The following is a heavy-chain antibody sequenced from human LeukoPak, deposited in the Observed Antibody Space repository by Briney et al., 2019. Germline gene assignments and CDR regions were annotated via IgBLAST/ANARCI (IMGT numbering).Heavy chain of an antibody. Sequence: SETLSLTCAVHGGSFSGYYWSWIRQPPGKGLEWIGEINHSGSTNYNPSLKSRVTISVDTSKNQFSLKLSSVTAADTAVYYCARGRGVGATITNLDYWGQGTLVTVSS. V-gene: IGHV4-34*01. CDR3: ARGRGVGATITNLDY. CDR2: INHSGST. CDR1: GGSFSGYY. J-gene: IGHJ4*02. D-gene: IGHD1-26*01.